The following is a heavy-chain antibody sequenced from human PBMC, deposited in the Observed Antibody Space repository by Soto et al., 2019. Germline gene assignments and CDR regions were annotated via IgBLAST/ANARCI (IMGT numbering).Heavy chain of an antibody. J-gene: IGHJ4*02. CDR2: IYYSGST. CDR3: ARDRDDSTGYYIDY. D-gene: IGHD3-22*01. CDR1: GGSVSSGSYY. Sequence: SETLSLTCTVSGGSVSSGSYYWRWIRQPPGKGLEWIGYIYYSGSTNYNPSLKSRVTMSVDTSKNQFSLKLSSVTAADTAVYYCARDRDDSTGYYIDYWGQGTLVTVSS. V-gene: IGHV4-61*01.